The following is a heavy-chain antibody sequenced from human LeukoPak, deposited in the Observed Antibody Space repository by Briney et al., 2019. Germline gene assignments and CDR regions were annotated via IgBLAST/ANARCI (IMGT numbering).Heavy chain of an antibody. CDR1: GGTFSSYA. V-gene: IGHV1-69*13. J-gene: IGHJ4*02. CDR2: IIPIFGTA. Sequence: ASVNVSCKASGGTFSSYAISWVRQAPGQGLEWMGGIIPIFGTANYAQKFQGRVTITADESTSTAYMELSSLRSENTAVYYCASPYDFWSGFDFWGQGTLVTVSS. D-gene: IGHD3-3*01. CDR3: ASPYDFWSGFDF.